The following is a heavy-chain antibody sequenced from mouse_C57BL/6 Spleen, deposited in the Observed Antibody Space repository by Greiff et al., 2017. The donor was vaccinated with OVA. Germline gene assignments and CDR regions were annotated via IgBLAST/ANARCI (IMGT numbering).Heavy chain of an antibody. D-gene: IGHD2-2*01. CDR2: ISYDGSN. CDR1: GYSITSGYY. J-gene: IGHJ1*03. Sequence: EVQLQQSGPGLVKPSQSLSLTCSVTGYSITSGYYWNWIRQFPGNKLEWMGYISYDGSNNYNPSLKNRISITRDTSKNQFFLKLNSVTTEDTATYYCARGGLPWYFDVWGTGTTVTVSS. V-gene: IGHV3-6*01. CDR3: ARGGLPWYFDV.